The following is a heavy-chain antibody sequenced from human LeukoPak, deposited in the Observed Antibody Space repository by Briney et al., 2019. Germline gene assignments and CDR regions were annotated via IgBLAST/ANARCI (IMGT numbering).Heavy chain of an antibody. D-gene: IGHD6-19*01. Sequence: GGSLRLSCATSGFTVSSNYVNWVRQAPGKGLEWVSAIYSGGTTYYADSVKGRFTISRDNSKNTVYLQMTSLRAEDTAVYYCARDTDSSGLYRGFDSWGQGTLVTVSS. J-gene: IGHJ4*02. CDR1: GFTVSSNY. V-gene: IGHV3-53*01. CDR3: ARDTDSSGLYRGFDS. CDR2: IYSGGTT.